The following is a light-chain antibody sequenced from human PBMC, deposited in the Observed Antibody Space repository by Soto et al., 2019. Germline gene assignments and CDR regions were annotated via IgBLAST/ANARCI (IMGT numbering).Light chain of an antibody. J-gene: IGLJ3*02. Sequence: QSVLAQPPSVSGAPGQRVTISCSNIGAAYDVHWYQQLPGTAPKLLIFGNSRRPSGVPDRFSGAKSGTSASLAITGLQAEDEADYYCQSYDRNLWGGVFGGGTKLTVL. CDR2: GNS. CDR3: QSYDRNLWGGV. CDR1: SNIGAAYD. V-gene: IGLV1-40*01.